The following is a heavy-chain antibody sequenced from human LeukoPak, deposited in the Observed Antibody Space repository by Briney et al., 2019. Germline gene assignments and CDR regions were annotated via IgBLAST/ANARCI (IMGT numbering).Heavy chain of an antibody. CDR2: ISSDGTNK. V-gene: IGHV3-30*04. CDR1: GFTFSSYA. Sequence: GRSLRLSCAASGFTFSSYAMHWVRQAPGKGLEWVTVISSDGTNKYYADSVEGRFTITRDIFENTVYLQMNSLRADDTAVYYCARDQSGIRYFDWLLSDDWGQGTLVTVSS. D-gene: IGHD3-9*01. CDR3: ARDQSGIRYFDWLLSDD. J-gene: IGHJ4*02.